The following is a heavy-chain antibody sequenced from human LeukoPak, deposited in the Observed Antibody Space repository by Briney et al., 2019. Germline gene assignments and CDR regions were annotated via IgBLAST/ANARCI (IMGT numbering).Heavy chain of an antibody. Sequence: PGGSLTLSCAASGFTFSSYSMNWVRQAPGKGLEWVSSISSSSSYIYYADSVKGRFSISRDNAKNSLYLQMNSLRAEDTAVYYCATMTVDTAMALDRADAFDIWGQGTMVTVSS. D-gene: IGHD5-18*01. CDR2: ISSSSSYI. J-gene: IGHJ3*02. V-gene: IGHV3-21*01. CDR3: ATMTVDTAMALDRADAFDI. CDR1: GFTFSSYS.